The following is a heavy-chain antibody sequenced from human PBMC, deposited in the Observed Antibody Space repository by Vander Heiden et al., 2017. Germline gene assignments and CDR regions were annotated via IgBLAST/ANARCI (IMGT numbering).Heavy chain of an antibody. CDR1: GFTFSNAW. CDR3: TTDPKWGYSYGSRLFDY. CDR2: IKSKTDGGTT. J-gene: IGHJ4*02. V-gene: IGHV3-15*01. Sequence: EVQLVESGGGLVKPGGSLRLSCAASGFTFSNAWMGWVRQAPGKGLEWVGRIKSKTDGGTTDYAAPVKGRFTISRDDSKNTLYLQMNSLKTEDTAVYYCTTDPKWGYSYGSRLFDYWGQGTLVTVSS. D-gene: IGHD5-18*01.